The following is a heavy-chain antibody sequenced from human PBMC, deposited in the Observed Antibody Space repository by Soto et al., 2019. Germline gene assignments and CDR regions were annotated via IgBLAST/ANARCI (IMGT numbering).Heavy chain of an antibody. CDR3: ARSSRGYCSGGICYNYYFDY. D-gene: IGHD2-15*01. J-gene: IGHJ4*02. CDR1: GFTVSSNY. V-gene: IGHV3-66*01. Sequence: EVQLVESGGGLVQPGGSLRLSCAASGFTVSSNYISWVRQAPGKGLEWVSLIYSGGSTYYADSVKGRFTISRDNSKNTQYLQKNNLRAEDTAVDYGARSSRGYCSGGICYNYYFDYWGQGNLVTVSS. CDR2: IYSGGST.